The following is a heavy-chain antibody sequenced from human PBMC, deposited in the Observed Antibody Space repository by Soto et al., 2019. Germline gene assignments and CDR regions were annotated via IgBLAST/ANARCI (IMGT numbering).Heavy chain of an antibody. D-gene: IGHD2-8*01. CDR3: ARGKLVRRTSALGY. CDR1: DDTFTNYP. J-gene: IGHJ4*02. V-gene: IGHV1-18*04. CDR2: ISAYNGNT. Sequence: QVQLVQSGAEVKKPGASVKVSCKASDDTFTNYPISWVRQAPGKGLGWMGCISAYNGNTDYAEKVQGKITLTTDTSTSTAFMELRSLTSDDTAVYYCARGKLVRRTSALGYWGPGNLVTASS.